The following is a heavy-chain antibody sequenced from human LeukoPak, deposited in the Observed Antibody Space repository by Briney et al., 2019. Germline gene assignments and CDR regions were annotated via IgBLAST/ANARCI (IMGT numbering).Heavy chain of an antibody. J-gene: IGHJ2*01. Sequence: GGSLRLSCAASGFTFSNHAMTWVRQAPGKGLEWVSLITTSGDTTYYADSVKGRFTISRDNSKNTLYLQMNNLRAEDTAVYYCANPWGSGWYFDLWGRGTLVTVSS. CDR1: GFTFSNHA. CDR3: ANPWGSGWYFDL. CDR2: ITTSGDTT. D-gene: IGHD7-27*01. V-gene: IGHV3-23*01.